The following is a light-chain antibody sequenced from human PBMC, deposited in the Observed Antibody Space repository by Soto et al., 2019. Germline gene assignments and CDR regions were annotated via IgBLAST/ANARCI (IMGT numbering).Light chain of an antibody. J-gene: IGKJ5*01. CDR2: DAS. CDR1: QSISTY. V-gene: IGKV1-39*01. CDR3: QQSYMDPIT. Sequence: DIQMTQSPSSLSASVGNRVTITCRASQSISTYLNWYQKKPGKAPNLLIYDASRLQSGVPSRFSGSGVGTDFTRYISSVQPEDFATYFCQQSYMDPITFGQGTQLEI.